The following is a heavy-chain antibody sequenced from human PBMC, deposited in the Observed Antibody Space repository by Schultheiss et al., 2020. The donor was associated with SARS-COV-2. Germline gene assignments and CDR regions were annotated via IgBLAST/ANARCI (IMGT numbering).Heavy chain of an antibody. CDR1: GFTFSSYA. J-gene: IGHJ4*02. CDR2: ISYDGSNK. D-gene: IGHD4-17*01. V-gene: IGHV3-30*04. CDR3: VSDYGDYPDY. Sequence: GGSLRLSCAASGFTFSSYAMHWVRQAPGKGLEWVAVISYDGSNKYYADSVKGRFTISRDNAKNTLYLQMNSLRAEDTAVYYCVSDYGDYPDYWGQGTLVTVSS.